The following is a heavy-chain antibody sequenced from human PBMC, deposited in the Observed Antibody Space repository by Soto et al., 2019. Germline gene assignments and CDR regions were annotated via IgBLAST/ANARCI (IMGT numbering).Heavy chain of an antibody. CDR3: ARFRSGSYLDY. D-gene: IGHD3-10*01. Sequence: PGGSLRLSCAASGFTFSSYSMNWVRQAPGKGLEWVSYISSSSSTIYYADSVKGRFTISRDNAKNSLYLQMNSLRAEDTAVYYCARFRSGSYLDYWGQGTLVTVSS. CDR1: GFTFSSYS. V-gene: IGHV3-48*01. J-gene: IGHJ4*02. CDR2: ISSSSSTI.